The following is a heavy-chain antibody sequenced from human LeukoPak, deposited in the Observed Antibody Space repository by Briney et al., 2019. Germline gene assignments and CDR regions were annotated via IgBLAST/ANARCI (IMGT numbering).Heavy chain of an antibody. Sequence: PSETLSLTCTVSGGSISSYYWSWIRQPAGKGLGWIGRIYISGSTNYNPSLKSRVTMSVDTSKNQFSLKLSSVTAADTAVYYCAREVAAWELPDYWGQGTLVTVSS. CDR3: AREVAAWELPDY. CDR2: IYISGST. CDR1: GGSISSYY. V-gene: IGHV4-4*07. D-gene: IGHD1-26*01. J-gene: IGHJ4*02.